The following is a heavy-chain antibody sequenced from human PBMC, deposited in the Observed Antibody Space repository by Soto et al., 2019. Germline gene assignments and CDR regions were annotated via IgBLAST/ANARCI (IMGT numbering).Heavy chain of an antibody. Sequence: PGGSLRLSCAASGFTFSSYAMIWVRQAPGKGLEWVSAISGSGSSTYYADSVKGRFTISRDNSKNTLYLQMNSLRAEDTAIYYCAKGLYGGYNYWGQGTLVTVSS. CDR3: AKGLYGGYNY. D-gene: IGHD4-17*01. CDR2: ISGSGSST. J-gene: IGHJ4*02. CDR1: GFTFSSYA. V-gene: IGHV3-23*01.